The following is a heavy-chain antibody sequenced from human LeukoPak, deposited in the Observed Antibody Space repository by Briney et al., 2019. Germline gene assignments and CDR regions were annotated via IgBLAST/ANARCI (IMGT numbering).Heavy chain of an antibody. V-gene: IGHV3-23*01. CDR1: GFTFSSYA. Sequence: PGASLRLSCAASGFTFSSYAMSWVRQAPGKGLEWVSAISGSGGSTYYADSVKGRSTISRDNSKNTLYLQMNSLRAEDTAVYYCAKPSGYYDSSGYSPEFDYWGQGTLVTVSS. CDR3: AKPSGYYDSSGYSPEFDY. J-gene: IGHJ4*02. D-gene: IGHD3-22*01. CDR2: ISGSGGST.